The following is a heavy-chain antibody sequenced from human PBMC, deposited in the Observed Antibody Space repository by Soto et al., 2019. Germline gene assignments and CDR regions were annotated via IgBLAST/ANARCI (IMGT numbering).Heavy chain of an antibody. V-gene: IGHV3-23*01. J-gene: IGHJ4*02. D-gene: IGHD3-16*02. CDR3: AKDPDRFDYIWGTYRYIDH. CDR2: ISTSGGRP. Sequence: GGSLRLSCTASGITISNYAMSWVRQAPRKGLEWVSSISTSGGRPYYADSVKGRFTISRDNYKNTLYLQMNSLRVEDTAVYYCAKDPDRFDYIWGTYRYIDHWGQGTLVTVSS. CDR1: GITISNYA.